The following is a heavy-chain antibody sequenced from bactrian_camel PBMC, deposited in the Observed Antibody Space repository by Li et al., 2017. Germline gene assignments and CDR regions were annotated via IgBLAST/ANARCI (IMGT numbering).Heavy chain of an antibody. CDR3: ATVDPEYDCYSGSWFEPIYEYNY. CDR2: IDKDGST. Sequence: HVQLVESGGGSVQPGGSLRLTCGTSKYTSDYHWYCMGWYRQAPGKEREPVAVIDKDGSTNYADSVKGRFTISQDNDKNNMYLQMNSLKPEDTAMYYCATVDPEYDCYSGSWFEPIYEYNYYGQGTQVTVS. V-gene: IGHV3S53*01. D-gene: IGHD3*01. J-gene: IGHJ4*01. CDR1: KYTSDYHW.